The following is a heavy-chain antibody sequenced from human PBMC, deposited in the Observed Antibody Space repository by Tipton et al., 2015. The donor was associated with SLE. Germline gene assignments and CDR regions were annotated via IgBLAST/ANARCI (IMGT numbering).Heavy chain of an antibody. V-gene: IGHV4-61*01. CDR2: IYYSGST. J-gene: IGHJ4*02. CDR1: GGSISSPTYY. Sequence: TLSLTCTVSGGSISSPTYYWSWIRQPPGKGLEWIGYIYYSGSTNYNPSLKSRVTISEDTSKNQFSLKLSSVTAADTAVYYCARRGSRRGGDFDYWGQGTLVTVSS. CDR3: ARRGSRRGGDFDY. D-gene: IGHD1-14*01.